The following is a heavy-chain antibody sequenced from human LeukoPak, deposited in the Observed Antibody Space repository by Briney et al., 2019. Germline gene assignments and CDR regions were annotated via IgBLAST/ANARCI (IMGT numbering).Heavy chain of an antibody. CDR2: IYNSGST. D-gene: IGHD4-17*01. J-gene: IGHJ6*03. CDR1: GGSISSYY. CDR3: ARDGYGDYGDWYYHYYMDV. Sequence: SETLSLTCTVSGGSISSYYWSWIRQPAGKGLEWIGRIYNSGSTSYNPSLKSRVTMSVDTSKNQFSLNLSSVTAADTAVYYCARDGYGDYGDWYYHYYMDVWGKGTTVTPSS. V-gene: IGHV4-4*07.